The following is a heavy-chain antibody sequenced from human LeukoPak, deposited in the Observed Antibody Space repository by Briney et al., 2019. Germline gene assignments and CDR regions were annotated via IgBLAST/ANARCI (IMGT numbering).Heavy chain of an antibody. CDR2: VHLDGRT. Sequence: SGTLSLTCAVSGGSILTTNWWCWVRQPPGKGLEWIGEVHLDGRTNYNPSLKSRLIMSVDLPENHISLKLTSVTAADTAVYYCAREGGFYRPLDYSGQGTLVTVSS. J-gene: IGHJ4*02. D-gene: IGHD3-3*01. CDR1: GGSILTTNW. CDR3: AREGGFYRPLDY. V-gene: IGHV4-4*02.